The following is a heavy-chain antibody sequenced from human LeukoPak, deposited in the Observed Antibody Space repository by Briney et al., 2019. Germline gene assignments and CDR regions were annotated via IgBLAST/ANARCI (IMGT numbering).Heavy chain of an antibody. Sequence: SETLSLTCTVSGGSISGHYWTWIRQPPGKGLEWIGQIHYSGRPDYNPSLKSRVTILVDTSKNQLSLKVTSVTGADTAVYYCARFGVGYDMDVWGQGTTVTVSS. CDR1: GGSISGHY. V-gene: IGHV4-59*11. D-gene: IGHD3-16*01. CDR3: ARFGVGYDMDV. CDR2: IHYSGRP. J-gene: IGHJ6*02.